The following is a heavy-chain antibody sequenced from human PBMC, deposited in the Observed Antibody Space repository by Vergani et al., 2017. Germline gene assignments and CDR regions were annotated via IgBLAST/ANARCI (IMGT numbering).Heavy chain of an antibody. V-gene: IGHV3-21*01. D-gene: IGHD1-14*01. Sequence: EVQLVESGGGLVKPGGSLRLSCAASGFTFSSYSMNWVRQAPGKGLEWVSSISSSSSYIYYADSVKGRFTISRDNAKISLYLQMNSLRAEDTAVYYCAGYNRLQGKSDLYYWGQGTLVTVSS. CDR2: ISSSSSYI. CDR1: GFTFSSYS. J-gene: IGHJ4*02. CDR3: AGYNRLQGKSDLYY.